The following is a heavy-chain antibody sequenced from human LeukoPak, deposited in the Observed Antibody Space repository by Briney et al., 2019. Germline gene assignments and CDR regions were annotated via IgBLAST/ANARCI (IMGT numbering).Heavy chain of an antibody. Sequence: PSETLSLTCAVYGGSFSGYYWSWIRQPPGKGLEWIGEINHSGSTNYNPSLKSRVTISVDTSKNQFSLKLSSVTAADTAVYYCARNDFWSGYFAYWGQGTLVTVSS. CDR2: INHSGST. CDR1: GGSFSGYY. CDR3: ARNDFWSGYFAY. D-gene: IGHD3-3*01. J-gene: IGHJ4*02. V-gene: IGHV4-34*01.